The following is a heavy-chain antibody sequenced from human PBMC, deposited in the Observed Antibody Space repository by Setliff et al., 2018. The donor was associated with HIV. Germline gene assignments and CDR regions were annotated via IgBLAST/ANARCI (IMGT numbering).Heavy chain of an antibody. CDR3: ARIGSGWSVGWFDP. D-gene: IGHD6-13*01. CDR1: GSSISSNYY. CDR2: IDASANT. Sequence: KTSETLSLTCTVSGSSISSNYYWARIRQAPGKGLEWIGCIDASANTYYIPSLKSRATISIDTSKNQLSLKLRSVTAADTAVYYCARIGSGWSVGWFDPWGQGTLVTSPQ. J-gene: IGHJ5*02. V-gene: IGHV4-38-2*02.